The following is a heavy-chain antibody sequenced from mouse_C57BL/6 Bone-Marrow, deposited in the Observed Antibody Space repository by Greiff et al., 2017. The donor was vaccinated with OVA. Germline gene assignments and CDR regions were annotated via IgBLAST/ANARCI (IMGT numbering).Heavy chain of an antibody. V-gene: IGHV1-76*01. CDR1: GYTFTDYY. D-gene: IGHD4-1*01. Sequence: QVQLKQSGAELVRPGASVKLSCKASGYTFTDYYINWVKQRPGQGLEWIARIYPGSGNTYYNEKFKGKATLTAEKSSSTAYMQLSSLTSEDSAVYFCARGTNWDWFAYWGQGTLVTVSA. CDR2: IYPGSGNT. CDR3: ARGTNWDWFAY. J-gene: IGHJ3*01.